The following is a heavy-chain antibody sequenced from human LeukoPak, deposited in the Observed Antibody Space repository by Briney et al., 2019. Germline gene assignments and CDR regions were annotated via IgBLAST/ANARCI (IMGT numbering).Heavy chain of an antibody. Sequence: PGGSLRLSCAASGFTFSSYGMHWVRQAPGKGLEWVAFIRYDGSNKYYADSVKGRFTISRDNAKNTLYLQMNSLRAEDTAVYYCARGTKPGFGEFPPPDYWGQGTLVTVSS. CDR3: ARGTKPGFGEFPPPDY. CDR2: IRYDGSNK. CDR1: GFTFSSYG. D-gene: IGHD3-10*01. J-gene: IGHJ4*02. V-gene: IGHV3-30*02.